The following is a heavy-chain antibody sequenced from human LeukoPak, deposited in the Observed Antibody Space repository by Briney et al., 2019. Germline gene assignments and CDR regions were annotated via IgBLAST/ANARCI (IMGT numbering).Heavy chain of an antibody. CDR3: ARELCSGGSCHLAGNWFDP. CDR2: IYYSGST. J-gene: IGHJ5*02. V-gene: IGHV4-39*07. Sequence: SETLSLTCTVSGGSITSSSHHWGWLRQPPGKGLEWIGSIYYSGSTYYNPSLKSRVTISVDTSKNQFSLKLSSVTAADTAVYYCARELCSGGSCHLAGNWFDPWGQGTLVTVSS. CDR1: GGSITSSSHH. D-gene: IGHD2-15*01.